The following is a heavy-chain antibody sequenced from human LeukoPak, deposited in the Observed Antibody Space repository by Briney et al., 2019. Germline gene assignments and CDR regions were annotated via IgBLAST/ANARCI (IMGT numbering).Heavy chain of an antibody. Sequence: SETLSLTCTVSGGSISSYYWSWIRQPPGKGLEWIGYIYYSGSTNYNPSLKSRVTISVDTTKNQFSLKLSSVTAADTAVYYCARVKDPHQIDYWGQGTLVTVSS. J-gene: IGHJ4*02. CDR3: ARVKDPHQIDY. CDR2: IYYSGST. V-gene: IGHV4-59*08. CDR1: GGSISSYY.